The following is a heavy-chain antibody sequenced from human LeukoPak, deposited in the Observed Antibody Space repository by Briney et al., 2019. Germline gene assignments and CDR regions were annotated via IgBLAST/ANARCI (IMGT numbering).Heavy chain of an antibody. V-gene: IGHV4-34*01. CDR2: INYSGST. Sequence: SETLSLTCAVYGVSFSSYYWSWIRQPPGKGLEWIGEINYSGSTNYNPSLKSRVTISIDMSKNQFSLKLSSVTAADTAVYYCARDLPAAVDWGQGTLVTVSS. D-gene: IGHD2-2*01. CDR1: GVSFSSYY. J-gene: IGHJ4*02. CDR3: ARDLPAAVD.